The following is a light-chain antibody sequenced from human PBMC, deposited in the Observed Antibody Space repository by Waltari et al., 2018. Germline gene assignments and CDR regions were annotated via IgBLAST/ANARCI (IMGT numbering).Light chain of an antibody. J-gene: IGKJ1*01. V-gene: IGKV1-5*03. Sequence: DVQMTQSPSALSASVGDRVTITCRASQGISTWLAWYQQKTGKAPKLLIYKASSLESGVPSRFSGSGSGTIFTLTISSLQPDDLATYYCQHCNSPPWTFGQGTKVEI. CDR3: QHCNSPPWT. CDR2: KAS. CDR1: QGISTW.